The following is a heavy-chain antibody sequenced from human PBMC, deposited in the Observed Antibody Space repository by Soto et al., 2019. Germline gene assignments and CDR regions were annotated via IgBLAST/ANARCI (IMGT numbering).Heavy chain of an antibody. V-gene: IGHV1-18*01. CDR2: ISAHYGNT. CDR3: ARDTAMALPDA. CDR1: GYTFTSYS. J-gene: IGHJ4*02. Sequence: QVQLVQSGAEVKKPGASVKVSCKASGYTFTSYSITWVRQAPGQGLEWMGWISAHYGNTKYAQKLQGRVTMTTDTSTSTAYMEVRSLRSDDTAVYYCARDTAMALPDAWGQGTLVTVSS. D-gene: IGHD5-18*01.